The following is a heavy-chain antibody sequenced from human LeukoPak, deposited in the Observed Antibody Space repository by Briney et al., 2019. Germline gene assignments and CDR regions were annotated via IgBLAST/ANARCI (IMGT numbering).Heavy chain of an antibody. CDR3: ARDHRGRLGELSTP. CDR1: GYTFTCYY. Sequence: ASVKVSCKASGYTFTCYYMHWVRQAPGQGLEWMGWINPNSGGTNYAQKFQGRVTMTRDTSISTAYMELSRLRSDDTAVYYCARDHRGRLGELSTPWGQGTLVTVSS. V-gene: IGHV1-2*02. D-gene: IGHD3-16*02. J-gene: IGHJ5*02. CDR2: INPNSGGT.